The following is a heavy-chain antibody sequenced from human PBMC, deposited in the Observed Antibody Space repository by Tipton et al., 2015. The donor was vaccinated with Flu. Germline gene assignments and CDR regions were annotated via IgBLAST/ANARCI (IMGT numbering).Heavy chain of an antibody. V-gene: IGHV4-4*07. CDR2: IYTSGST. CDR3: AREGSLTIFGVVTYNWFDP. J-gene: IGHJ5*02. Sequence: TLSLTCTVSGGSISSYYWSWIRQPAGKGLEWIGRIYTSGSTNYNPSLKSRVTMSVDTSKNQFSLKLSSVTAADTAVYYCAREGSLTIFGVVTYNWFDPWGQGTLVTVSS. D-gene: IGHD3-3*01. CDR1: GGSISSYY.